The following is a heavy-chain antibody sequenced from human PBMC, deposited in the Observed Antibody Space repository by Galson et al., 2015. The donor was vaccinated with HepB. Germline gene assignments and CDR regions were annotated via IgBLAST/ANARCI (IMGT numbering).Heavy chain of an antibody. CDR2: IIPILGIA. D-gene: IGHD6-13*01. CDR3: ASRAAAGRTRAEYFQH. CDR1: GGTFSSYA. Sequence: SCKASGGTFSSYAISWVRQAPGQGLEWMGRIIPILGIANYAQKFQGRVTITADKSTSTAYMELSSLRSEDTAVYYCASRAAAGRTRAEYFQHWGQGTLVTVSS. V-gene: IGHV1-69*04. J-gene: IGHJ1*01.